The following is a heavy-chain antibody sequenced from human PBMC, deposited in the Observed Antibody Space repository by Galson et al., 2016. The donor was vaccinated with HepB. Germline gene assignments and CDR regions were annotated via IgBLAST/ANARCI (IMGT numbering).Heavy chain of an antibody. CDR1: GYILTGYY. CDR3: ARLRRIVTTGSWSSPSYFDY. CDR2: IDPRSGGT. Sequence: SVKVYCKASGYILTGYYVHWVRQAPGQGLEWMGWIDPRSGGTVYAENFQGRVTMTRDTSINTAYMELSRLRSADTAVYYCARLRRIVTTGSWSSPSYFDYWGQGTLVTVSA. V-gene: IGHV1-2*02. D-gene: IGHD1-26*01. J-gene: IGHJ4*02.